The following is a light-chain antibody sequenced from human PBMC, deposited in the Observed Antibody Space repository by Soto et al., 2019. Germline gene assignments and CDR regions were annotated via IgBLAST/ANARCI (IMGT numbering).Light chain of an antibody. CDR1: SSDVGTYDY. V-gene: IGLV2-8*01. CDR2: GVT. Sequence: QSALTQPPSASGSPGQSVTLSCTGTSSDVGTYDYVSWYQQYPGKAPKLLIYGVTRRPSGVPDRFSGSKSGNTAALTVSGPQAEDEAYYYCSSYAGRSMYVFGTGTKVTVL. CDR3: SSYAGRSMYV. J-gene: IGLJ1*01.